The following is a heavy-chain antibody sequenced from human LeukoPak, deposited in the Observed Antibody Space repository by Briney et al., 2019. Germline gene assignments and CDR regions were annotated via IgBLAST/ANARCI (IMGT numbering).Heavy chain of an antibody. CDR1: GFTFSTYG. V-gene: IGHV3-30*02. CDR2: IRYDGNNK. J-gene: IGHJ4*02. CDR3: AKLHRSIAAAEYDY. D-gene: IGHD6-13*01. Sequence: GGSLRLSCAASGFTFSTYGMHWVRQAPGKGLEWVAFIRYDGNNKFYADSVKGRFTISRDNSKNTLYLQMNSLRVEDTAVYYCAKLHRSIAAAEYDYWGQGTLVTVSS.